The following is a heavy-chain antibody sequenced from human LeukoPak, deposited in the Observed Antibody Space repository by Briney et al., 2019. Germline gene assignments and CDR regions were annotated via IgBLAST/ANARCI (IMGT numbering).Heavy chain of an antibody. J-gene: IGHJ4*02. D-gene: IGHD2-15*01. V-gene: IGHV3-15*01. Sequence: GGSLRLSCAASGFTFSNAWMSWVRQAPGKGLEWVGRIRSKTDGGTTDYAAPVKGRFTISGDDSKNTLYLQMNSLKTEDTAVYYCAQQLGYCSDGTCYFTYWGQGTLVTVSS. CDR1: GFTFSNAW. CDR3: AQQLGYCSDGTCYFTY. CDR2: IRSKTDGGTT.